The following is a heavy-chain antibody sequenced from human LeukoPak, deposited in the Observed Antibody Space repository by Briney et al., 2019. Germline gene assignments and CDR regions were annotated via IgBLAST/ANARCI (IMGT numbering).Heavy chain of an antibody. D-gene: IGHD2-15*01. J-gene: IGHJ5*02. Sequence: SVKVSCKASGGTFSSYAISWVRQAPGQGLERMGGIIPIFGTANYAQKIQGRVTITADESTSTAYMELSSLRSEDTAVYYCAREGRYCSGGSCYSGWFDPWGQGTLVTVSS. CDR2: IIPIFGTA. V-gene: IGHV1-69*13. CDR1: GGTFSSYA. CDR3: AREGRYCSGGSCYSGWFDP.